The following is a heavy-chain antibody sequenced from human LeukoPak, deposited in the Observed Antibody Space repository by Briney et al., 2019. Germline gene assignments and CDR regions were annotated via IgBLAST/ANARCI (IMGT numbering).Heavy chain of an antibody. CDR3: ARGIAARRGNYFDY. Sequence: ASVKVSCTASGYTFTSYDINWVRQATGQGLEWMGWMNPNSGNTGYAQEFQGRVTITRNTSISTAYMELSSLRSEDTAVYYCARGIAARRGNYFDYWGQGTLVTVSS. CDR1: GYTFTSYD. CDR2: MNPNSGNT. D-gene: IGHD6-6*01. V-gene: IGHV1-8*03. J-gene: IGHJ4*02.